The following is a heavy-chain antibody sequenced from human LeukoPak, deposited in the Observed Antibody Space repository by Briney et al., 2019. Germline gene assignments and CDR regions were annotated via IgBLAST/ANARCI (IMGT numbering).Heavy chain of an antibody. CDR1: GFTFSSYG. J-gene: IGHJ4*02. CDR2: IWYDGSNK. CDR3: ARGVTRYCSSTSCYYFDY. Sequence: SGRSLRLSCAASGFTFSSYGMHWFRQAPGKGLEWVAVIWYDGSNKYYADSVKGRFTISRDNSKNTLYLQMNSLRAEDTAVYYCARGVTRYCSSTSCYYFDYWGQGTLVTVSS. V-gene: IGHV3-33*01. D-gene: IGHD2-2*01.